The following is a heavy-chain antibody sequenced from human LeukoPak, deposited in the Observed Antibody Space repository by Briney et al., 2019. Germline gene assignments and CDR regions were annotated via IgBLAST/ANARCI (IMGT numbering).Heavy chain of an antibody. V-gene: IGHV4-4*09. CDR2: IYPSGNT. CDR3: ARTGEYSGSGPSWAFDI. J-gene: IGHJ3*02. Sequence: SETLSLTCSLSGRSNTNYYWSWIRHPPGKGLEWIAWIYPSGNTDHNPSPKSRVTISIDTPNNQFPLRLTSVTTSDTAVYYCARTGEYSGSGPSWAFDIWGQGTMVTVSS. CDR1: GRSNTNYY. D-gene: IGHD3-10*01.